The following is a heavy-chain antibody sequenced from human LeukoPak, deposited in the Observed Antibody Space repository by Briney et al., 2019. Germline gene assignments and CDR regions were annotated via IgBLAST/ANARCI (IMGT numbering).Heavy chain of an antibody. CDR3: ARAFGIVVPSKYYFDY. D-gene: IGHD6-19*01. J-gene: IGHJ4*02. V-gene: IGHV1-2*02. CDR2: INPNSGGT. Sequence: GASVKVSCKASGYTFTGYYMHWVRQAPGQGLEWMGWINPNSGGTKYAQKLLGRVTVTRDTSISTAYMQLSRLRSDDTAVYYCARAFGIVVPSKYYFDYWGQGTLVTVSS. CDR1: GYTFTGYY.